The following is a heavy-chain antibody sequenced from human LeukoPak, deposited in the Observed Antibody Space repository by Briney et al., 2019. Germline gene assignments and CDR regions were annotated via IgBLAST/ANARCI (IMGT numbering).Heavy chain of an antibody. J-gene: IGHJ5*02. CDR1: GFTFSSYW. D-gene: IGHD6-6*01. CDR3: ARTGIAARPTVWFDP. V-gene: IGHV3-74*01. CDR2: INSDGSST. Sequence: GGSLRLSCAASGFTFSSYWMHWVRQAPGKGLVWVSHINSDGSSTNYADSVKGRFTISRDNAKNTLHLQMNSLRAEDTAVYYCARTGIAARPTVWFDPWGQGTPVTVSS.